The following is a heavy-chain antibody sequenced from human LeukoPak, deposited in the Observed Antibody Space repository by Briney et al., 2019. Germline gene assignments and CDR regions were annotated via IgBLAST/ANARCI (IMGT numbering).Heavy chain of an antibody. CDR1: GFTFSYYT. CDR2: IGSGSDYI. CDR3: ARDDYNNYYYYTGMDV. D-gene: IGHD4-4*01. V-gene: IGHV3-21*01. Sequence: GGSLRLSCAASGFTFSYYTMNWVRQAPGKGLEWDSSIGSGSDYISSADSVKGRFTISRDNAKNSLFLQMNSLRAEDTAVYYCARDDYNNYYYYTGMDVWGQGTTVTVSS. J-gene: IGHJ6*02.